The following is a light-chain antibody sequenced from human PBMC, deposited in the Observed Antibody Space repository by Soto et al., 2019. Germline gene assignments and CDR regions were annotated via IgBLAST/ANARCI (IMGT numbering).Light chain of an antibody. V-gene: IGLV2-8*01. CDR1: NSDVGGYNY. Sequence: QSALTQPASSSVSPGQSVSISCTGTNSDVGGYNYVSWYQQHPGKAPKLVIYEVSKRPSGVPDRFSGSKSGNTASLTVSGLQAEDEADYYCSSYAGSNNFVLGTATKVNVL. CDR2: EVS. CDR3: SSYAGSNNFV. J-gene: IGLJ1*01.